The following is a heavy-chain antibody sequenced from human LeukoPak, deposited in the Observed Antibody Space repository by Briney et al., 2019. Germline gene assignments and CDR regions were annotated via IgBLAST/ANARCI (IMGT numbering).Heavy chain of an antibody. V-gene: IGHV4-61*02. J-gene: IGHJ3*02. CDR1: GGSISSGSYY. D-gene: IGHD5-24*01. CDR2: IYTSGST. CDR3: AREEMATDDAFDI. Sequence: SQTLSLTCTVSGGSISSGSYYWSWIRQPAGKGLEWIGRIYTSGSTNYNPSLKSRVTILVDTSKNQFSLKLSSVTAADTAVYYCAREEMATDDAFDIWGQGTMVTVSS.